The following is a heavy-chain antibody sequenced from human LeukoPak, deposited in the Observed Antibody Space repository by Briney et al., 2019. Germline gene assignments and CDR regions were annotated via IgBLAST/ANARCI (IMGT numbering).Heavy chain of an antibody. D-gene: IGHD6-19*01. CDR1: GGSFSGYY. CDR2: INHSGST. Sequence: SETLSLTCAVYGGSFSGYYWSWIRQPPGKGLEWIGEINHSGSTNYNPSLKSRVTISVDTSKNQFSLKLYSVTAADTAVYYCARIAVAQYYFDYWGQGTLVTVSS. V-gene: IGHV4-34*01. CDR3: ARIAVAQYYFDY. J-gene: IGHJ4*02.